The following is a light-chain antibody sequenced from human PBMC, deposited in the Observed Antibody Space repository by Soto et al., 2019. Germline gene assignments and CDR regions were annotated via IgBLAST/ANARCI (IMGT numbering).Light chain of an antibody. V-gene: IGLV2-11*01. Sequence: TSSDVGYDNQVSWYQQHPGKAPKLIIYGVTQRPSGVPDRFSGSKSGNTASLTLSGLRAEVEADYFCCSYAGSYTYVFVPGTKVTAL. J-gene: IGLJ1*01. CDR2: GVT. CDR1: SSDVGYDNQ. CDR3: CSYAGSYTYV.